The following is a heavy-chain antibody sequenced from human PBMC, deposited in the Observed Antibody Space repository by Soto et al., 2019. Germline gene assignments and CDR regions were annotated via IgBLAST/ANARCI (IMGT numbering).Heavy chain of an antibody. D-gene: IGHD3-22*01. CDR3: AKGLYYYDSSGSKN. J-gene: IGHJ4*02. V-gene: IGHV3-23*01. CDR1: GFTFSNA. Sequence: PGGSLRLSCAASGFTFSNAMSWVRQAPGKGLGWVSAISGSGGSTYYADSVKGRFTISRDNSKNTLYLQMNSLRAEDTAVYYCAKGLYYYDSSGSKNWGQGTLVTVSS. CDR2: ISGSGGST.